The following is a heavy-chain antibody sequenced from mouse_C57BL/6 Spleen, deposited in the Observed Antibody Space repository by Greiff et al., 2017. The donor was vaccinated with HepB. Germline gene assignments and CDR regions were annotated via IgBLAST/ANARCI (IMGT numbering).Heavy chain of an antibody. Sequence: EVQGVESGGGLVKPGGSLKLSCAASGFTFSDYGMHWVRHAPEKGLEWVAYISSGSSTIYYADTVKGRFTISRDNAKNTLFLQMTSLRSEDTAMYYCARIYYDYPYYYAMDYWGQGTSVTVSS. CDR3: ARIYYDYPYYYAMDY. CDR2: ISSGSSTI. J-gene: IGHJ4*01. V-gene: IGHV5-17*01. D-gene: IGHD2-4*01. CDR1: GFTFSDYG.